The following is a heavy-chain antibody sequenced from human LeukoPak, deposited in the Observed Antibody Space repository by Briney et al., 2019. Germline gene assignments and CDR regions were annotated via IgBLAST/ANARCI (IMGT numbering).Heavy chain of an antibody. D-gene: IGHD2-2*01. CDR1: GGSISSYY. CDR2: ISAIGSI. J-gene: IGHJ4*02. Sequence: PSETLSLTCTVSGGSISSYYRSWIRQPPGKGLEWIAYISAIGSINYNPSLKSRVTISVDTSKNQSSLKLSSVTAADTAVYYCARAPDIVVVPADAYYFDYWGQGTLVTVSS. V-gene: IGHV4-59*12. CDR3: ARAPDIVVVPADAYYFDY.